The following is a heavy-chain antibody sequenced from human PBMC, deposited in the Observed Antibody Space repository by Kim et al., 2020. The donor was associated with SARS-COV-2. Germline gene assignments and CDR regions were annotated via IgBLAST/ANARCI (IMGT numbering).Heavy chain of an antibody. D-gene: IGHD2-15*01. CDR3: ARALGSAGNDY. CDR2: IYHSGST. Sequence: SETLSLTCTVSGYSISSGYYWGWIRQPPGKGLEWIGSIYHSGSTYYNPSLKSRVTISVDTSKNQFSLKLSSVTAADTAVYYCARALGSAGNDYWGQGTLVTVSS. V-gene: IGHV4-38-2*02. J-gene: IGHJ4*02. CDR1: GYSISSGYY.